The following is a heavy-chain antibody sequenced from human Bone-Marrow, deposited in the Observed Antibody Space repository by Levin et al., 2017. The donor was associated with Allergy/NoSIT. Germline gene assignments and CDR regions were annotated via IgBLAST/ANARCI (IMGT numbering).Heavy chain of an antibody. Sequence: HSQTLSLTCAVYGGSFSGYLWGWIRQPPGKGLEWIGEITDSGSTNNNPSLKSRVTISVDTSKNHFSLNLSSLTAADTAVYYCARGSLLPGYRSGWYRSYGMDVWGQGTTVTVSS. CDR1: GGSFSGYL. CDR2: ITDSGST. V-gene: IGHV4-34*01. CDR3: ARGSLLPGYRSGWYRSYGMDV. D-gene: IGHD6-19*01. J-gene: IGHJ6*02.